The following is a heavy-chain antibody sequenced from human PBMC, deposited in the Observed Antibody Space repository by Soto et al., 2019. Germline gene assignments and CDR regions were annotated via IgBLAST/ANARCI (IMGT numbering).Heavy chain of an antibody. D-gene: IGHD5-12*01. V-gene: IGHV4-59*02. Sequence: SETLSLTCSVSGGSVTNYYWSWIRQPPGKGLEWIGYIYYTGSTNYNPSLKSRVTISVDTSKNHFSLNLSSVTAADTAVYYCARSTRDYVGYASHIDNGGQGTRVTVS. J-gene: IGHJ4*02. CDR1: GGSVTNYY. CDR3: ARSTRDYVGYASHIDN. CDR2: IYYTGST.